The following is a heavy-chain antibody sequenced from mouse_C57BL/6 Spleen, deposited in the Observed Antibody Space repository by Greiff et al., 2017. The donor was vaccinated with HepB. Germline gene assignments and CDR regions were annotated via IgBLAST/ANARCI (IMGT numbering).Heavy chain of an antibody. J-gene: IGHJ2*01. CDR3: VRQRGANWDHFDY. CDR2: IRSKSNNYAT. CDR1: GFSFNTYA. Sequence: EVQLVESGGGLVQPKGSLKLSCAASGFSFNTYAMNWVRQAPGKGLEWVARIRSKSNNYATYYADSVKDRFTISRDDSESMLYLQMNNLKTEDTAMYYCVRQRGANWDHFDYWGQGTTLTVSS. D-gene: IGHD4-1*01. V-gene: IGHV10-1*01.